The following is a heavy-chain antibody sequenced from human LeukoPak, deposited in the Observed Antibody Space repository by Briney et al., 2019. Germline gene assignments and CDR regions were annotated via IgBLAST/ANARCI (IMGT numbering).Heavy chain of an antibody. V-gene: IGHV4-61*02. CDR3: ARDQGCSGVSCYSGY. CDR1: GGSISTNSYY. Sequence: SETLSLNCTVSGGSISTNSYYWSWIRQPAGKGLEWLERIYTSGSTDYNPSLKSRDTIARDTSKNEFSLTLTSVTAADTAVYYCARDQGCSGVSCYSGYWGQGTLVTVSS. CDR2: IYTSGST. D-gene: IGHD2-15*01. J-gene: IGHJ4*02.